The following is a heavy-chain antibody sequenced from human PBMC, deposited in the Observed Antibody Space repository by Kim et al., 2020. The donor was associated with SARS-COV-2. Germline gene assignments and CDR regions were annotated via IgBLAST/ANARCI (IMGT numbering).Heavy chain of an antibody. Sequence: NYADSVRGRFTTDRENAKNSLFLQMYSLRADDTAIYYCGSSDYGNNQVDYWGQGTLVTVSS. D-gene: IGHD4-17*01. CDR3: GSSDYGNNQVDY. V-gene: IGHV3-11*06. J-gene: IGHJ4*02.